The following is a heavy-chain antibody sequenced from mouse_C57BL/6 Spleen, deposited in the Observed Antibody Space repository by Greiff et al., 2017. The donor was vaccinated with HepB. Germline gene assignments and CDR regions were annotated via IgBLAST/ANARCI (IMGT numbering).Heavy chain of an antibody. CDR3: ARLALRGFAY. CDR1: GYTFTDYN. V-gene: IGHV1-18*01. Sequence: VQLQQSGPELVKPGASVKIPCKASGYTFTDYNMDWVKQSHGKSLEWIGDINPNNGGTIYNQKFKGKATLTVDKSSSTAYMELRSLTSEDTAVYYCARLALRGFAYWGQGTLVTVSA. J-gene: IGHJ3*01. D-gene: IGHD3-2*02. CDR2: INPNNGGT.